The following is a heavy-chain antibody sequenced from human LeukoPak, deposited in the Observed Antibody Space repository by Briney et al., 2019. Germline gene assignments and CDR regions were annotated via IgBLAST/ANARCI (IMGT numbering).Heavy chain of an antibody. D-gene: IGHD2-2*01. CDR3: AREGCTSCYEDYYYGMDV. V-gene: IGHV1-3*01. Sequence: ASVKVSCKAYGYTFTSYAMHWVRQAPGQRLEWMGWINAGNGNTKYSQKFQGRVTITRDTSASTAYMELSSLRSEDTAVYYCAREGCTSCYEDYYYGMDVWGQGTTVTVSS. CDR2: INAGNGNT. CDR1: GYTFTSYA. J-gene: IGHJ6*02.